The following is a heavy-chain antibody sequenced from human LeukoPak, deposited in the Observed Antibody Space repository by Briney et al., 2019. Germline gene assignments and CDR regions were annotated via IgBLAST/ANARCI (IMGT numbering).Heavy chain of an antibody. D-gene: IGHD5-18*01. CDR2: IKQDGSEK. CDR1: GFTFSYCW. Sequence: GGSLRLSCAASGFTFSYCWMSWVRQAPGKGLEWVANIKQDGSEKNYVDSVEGRFTISRDNAKNSLYLQMNSLRAEDTAVYYCARDRGYSTFDIWGQGTMVTVSS. J-gene: IGHJ3*02. V-gene: IGHV3-7*05. CDR3: ARDRGYSTFDI.